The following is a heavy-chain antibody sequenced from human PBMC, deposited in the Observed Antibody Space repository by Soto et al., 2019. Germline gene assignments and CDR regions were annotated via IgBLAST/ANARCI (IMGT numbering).Heavy chain of an antibody. V-gene: IGHV4-39*01. Sequence: QLQLQESGPGLVKPSETLSLTCTVSGGSISSSSYDWGWIRQPPGKGLEWIGSIYYSGSTYYNPSLKSRVTISVDTSKNQFSLKLSSVTAADTAVYYCARHLAVAGWFDPWGQGTLVTVSS. CDR2: IYYSGST. D-gene: IGHD6-19*01. CDR1: GGSISSSSYD. J-gene: IGHJ5*02. CDR3: ARHLAVAGWFDP.